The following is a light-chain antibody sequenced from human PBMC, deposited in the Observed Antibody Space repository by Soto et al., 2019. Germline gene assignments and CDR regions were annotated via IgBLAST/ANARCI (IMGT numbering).Light chain of an antibody. V-gene: IGKV1-6*01. CDR1: QLIGND. J-gene: IGKJ4*01. CDR3: KHCYSTPGA. CDR2: AAS. Sequence: AIQMTQSPTSLSASGGDRVTISCWASQLIGNDLAWYQQKPGKAPRLLIFAASNLQSGVPSRFSGSGPETEFSLTIRGLQPEDFATYYYKHCYSTPGAFGGGTKVDIK.